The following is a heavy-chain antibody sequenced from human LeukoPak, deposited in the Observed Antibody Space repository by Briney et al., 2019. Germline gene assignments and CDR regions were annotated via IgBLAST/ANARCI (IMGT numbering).Heavy chain of an antibody. V-gene: IGHV4-61*01. Sequence: SETLSLTCTVSGGSVSSGSYYWSWIRQPPGKGLEWIGYIYYSGSTNYNPSLKSRVTISVDTSKNQFSLKLSSVTAADTAVYYRARAPNNYGKVDYWGQGTLVTVSS. J-gene: IGHJ4*02. CDR1: GGSVSSGSYY. CDR2: IYYSGST. CDR3: ARAPNNYGKVDY. D-gene: IGHD3-10*01.